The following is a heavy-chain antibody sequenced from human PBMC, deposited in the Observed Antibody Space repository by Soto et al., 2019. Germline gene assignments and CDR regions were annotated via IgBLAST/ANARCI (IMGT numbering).Heavy chain of an antibody. Sequence: QVQLVQSGAEVKKPGSSVKVSCKASGGTFSSYAISWVRQAPGQGLEWMGGIIPIFGTANYAQKFQGRVTITADESTSTAYRELSSLRSEDTAVYYCARAFMLRSSIWWGGLAYWGQGTLVTVSS. CDR2: IIPIFGTA. CDR3: ARAFMLRSSIWWGGLAY. J-gene: IGHJ4*02. V-gene: IGHV1-69*01. CDR1: GGTFSSYA. D-gene: IGHD6-13*01.